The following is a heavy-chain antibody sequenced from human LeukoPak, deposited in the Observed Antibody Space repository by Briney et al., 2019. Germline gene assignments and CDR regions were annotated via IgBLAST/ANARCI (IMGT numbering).Heavy chain of an antibody. CDR3: ARDTSAYYYYYGMDV. D-gene: IGHD2/OR15-2a*01. J-gene: IGHJ6*02. CDR1: GFTFSSYG. CDR2: IWYDGSNK. V-gene: IGHV3-33*08. Sequence: LAGGSLRLSCAASGFTFSSYGMHWVRQAPGKGLEWVAVIWYDGSNKYYADSVKGRFTISRDNSKNTLYLQMNSLRAEDTAVYYCARDTSAYYYYYGMDVWGQGTTVTVSS.